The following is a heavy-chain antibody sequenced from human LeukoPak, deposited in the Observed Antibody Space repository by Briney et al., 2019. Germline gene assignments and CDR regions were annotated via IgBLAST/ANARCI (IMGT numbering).Heavy chain of an antibody. Sequence: GGSLRLSCAASGFTLSNYWMSWIRQVPGKGPEWVANIKQDGNEKYYVDSVKGRFTISRDNAKNSLYLQMNSLRAEDTAVYYCARSTDTAMEYNWFDPWGQGTLVTVSS. D-gene: IGHD5-18*01. CDR1: GFTLSNYW. J-gene: IGHJ5*02. CDR3: ARSTDTAMEYNWFDP. V-gene: IGHV3-7*01. CDR2: IKQDGNEK.